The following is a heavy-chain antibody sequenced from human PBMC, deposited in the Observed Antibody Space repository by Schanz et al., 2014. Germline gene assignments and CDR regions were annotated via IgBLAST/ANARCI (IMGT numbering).Heavy chain of an antibody. CDR1: GFSVGNKY. CDR3: AKIERNED. J-gene: IGHJ4*02. D-gene: IGHD1-1*01. Sequence: EVQLLESGGGLVQPGGSLRLSCAASGFSVGNKYMNWVRQAPGKGLEWVSAISGSGGSTYYADSVKGRFTISRDNSKNTLYLQMNSLRAEDTAVYFCAKIERNEDWGQGTLVTVSS. CDR2: ISGSGGST. V-gene: IGHV3-23*01.